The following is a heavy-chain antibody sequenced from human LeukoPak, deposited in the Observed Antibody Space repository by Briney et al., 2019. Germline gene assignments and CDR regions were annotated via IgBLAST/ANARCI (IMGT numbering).Heavy chain of an antibody. V-gene: IGHV3-30-3*01. CDR3: ARGDRGTAAGNNWFNP. Sequence: PGRSLRLSCVASGFTFSSDAMHWVRQTPGKGLEWVAVISYDGNEKYQVDSVEGRFTISRDNSKNTLYLQMNSLRVEDTAVYYCARGDRGTAAGNNWFNPWGQGTLVTVSS. J-gene: IGHJ5*02. CDR2: ISYDGNEK. D-gene: IGHD6-13*01. CDR1: GFTFSSDA.